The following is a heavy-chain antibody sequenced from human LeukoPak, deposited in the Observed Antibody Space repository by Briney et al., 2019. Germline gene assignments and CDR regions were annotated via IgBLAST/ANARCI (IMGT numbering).Heavy chain of an antibody. Sequence: GASVKVSCRASRYTFTGYYMHWVRQAPGQGLEWMGWINPNSGGTNYAQKFQGRVTMTRDTSISTAYMELSRLRSDDTAVYYCARGPLEYSYGFGYYYYYMDVWGKGTTVTISS. CDR1: RYTFTGYY. J-gene: IGHJ6*03. CDR2: INPNSGGT. D-gene: IGHD5-18*01. V-gene: IGHV1-2*02. CDR3: ARGPLEYSYGFGYYYYYMDV.